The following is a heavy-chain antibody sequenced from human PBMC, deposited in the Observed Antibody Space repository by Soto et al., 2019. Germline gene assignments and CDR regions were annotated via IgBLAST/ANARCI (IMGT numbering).Heavy chain of an antibody. Sequence: ASVKVSCKASGGTFSSYAISWVRQAPGQGLEWMGGIIPIFGSTSYAQKFQGRVTMTRDTSTSTVYMELSSLRSEDTAVYYCARDLDIWGQGTMVTVS. CDR3: ARDLDI. V-gene: IGHV1-69*05. CDR2: IIPIFGST. CDR1: GGTFSSYA. J-gene: IGHJ3*02.